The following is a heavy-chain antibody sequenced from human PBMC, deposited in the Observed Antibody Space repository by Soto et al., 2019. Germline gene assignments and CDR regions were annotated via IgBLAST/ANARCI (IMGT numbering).Heavy chain of an antibody. J-gene: IGHJ4*02. CDR3: AGGKYDLCLFDY. D-gene: IGHD3-3*01. CDR2: IYYSGST. CDR1: GGSVSSGGYY. Sequence: QVQLQESGPGLVKPSQTLSLTCTVSGGSVSSGGYYWSWIRQHPGKGLEWIGYIYYSGSTYYNPSLKSRVTIQVDTSQDKFSRKLSSVTAADTAVYYCAGGKYDLCLFDYWGQGTLVTVSS. V-gene: IGHV4-31*03.